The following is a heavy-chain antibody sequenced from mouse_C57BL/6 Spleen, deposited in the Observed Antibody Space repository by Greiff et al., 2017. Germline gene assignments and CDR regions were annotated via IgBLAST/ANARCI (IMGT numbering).Heavy chain of an antibody. Sequence: QVQLQQPGAELVKPGASVKMSCKASGYTFTSYWITWVKQRPGQGLEWIGDIYPGSGSTNYNEKFKSKATLTVDTSSSTAYMQLSSLTSEDAAVYFCATSRYYGNYPFAYWGQGTLVTVSA. D-gene: IGHD2-1*01. CDR2: IYPGSGST. CDR1: GYTFTSYW. J-gene: IGHJ3*01. CDR3: ATSRYYGNYPFAY. V-gene: IGHV1-55*01.